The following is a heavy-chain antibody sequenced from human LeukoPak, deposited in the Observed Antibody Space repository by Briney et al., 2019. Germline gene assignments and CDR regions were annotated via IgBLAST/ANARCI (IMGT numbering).Heavy chain of an antibody. V-gene: IGHV3-30*02. Sequence: QPGGSLRLSCAASGFTFSSYAMSWVRQAPGKGLEWVAFIRYDGGNNYNADSVEGRFTISRDNSKNTLYLQMNSLRPEDTAVYYCVNMGTIVGGTWSSYWGQGTLVTVSS. CDR3: VNMGTIVGGTWSSY. CDR2: IRYDGGNN. CDR1: GFTFSSYA. J-gene: IGHJ4*02. D-gene: IGHD1-26*01.